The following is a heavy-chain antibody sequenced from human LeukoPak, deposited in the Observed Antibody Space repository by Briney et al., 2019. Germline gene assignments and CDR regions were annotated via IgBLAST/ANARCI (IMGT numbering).Heavy chain of an antibody. CDR3: ARAIPGLRLNPQMTDTSWFDP. CDR1: GGSISSSSYY. Sequence: PSETLSLTCTVSGGSISSSSYYWGWIRQPPGKGLEWIGSIYYSGSTYYNPSLKSRVTISVDTSKNQFSLKLSSVTAADTAVYYCARAIPGLRLNPQMTDTSWFDPWGQGTLVTVSS. V-gene: IGHV4-39*07. CDR2: IYYSGST. J-gene: IGHJ5*02. D-gene: IGHD4-17*01.